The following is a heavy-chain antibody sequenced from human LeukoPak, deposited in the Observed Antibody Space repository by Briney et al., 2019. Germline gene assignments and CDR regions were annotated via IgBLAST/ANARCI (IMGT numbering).Heavy chain of an antibody. CDR1: GXTVSSNY. CDR3: ARGVLGYSYGFDY. V-gene: IGHV3-53*04. CDR2: IFSGGTT. Sequence: GGSLRLSCAASGXTVSSNYMSWVRQAPGKGLEWVSVIFSGGTTYYADSVKGRFTISRHNSENTLYLQMNSLRGEDTAVYYCARGVLGYSYGFDYWGQGTLVTVSS. D-gene: IGHD5-18*01. J-gene: IGHJ4*02.